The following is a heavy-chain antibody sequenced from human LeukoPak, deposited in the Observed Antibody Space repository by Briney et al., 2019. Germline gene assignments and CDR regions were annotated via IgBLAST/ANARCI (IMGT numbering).Heavy chain of an antibody. CDR3: AKSQYSSGWYQSDY. J-gene: IGHJ4*02. Sequence: GGSLRLSCAASGFTFSSYALSWVRQAPGKGLEWVSHISGSAGSTYYADSVKGRFTISTDNSKNTLYLQMNSLRAEDTAVYYCAKSQYSSGWYQSDYWGQGTLVTVSS. CDR1: GFTFSSYA. CDR2: ISGSAGST. V-gene: IGHV3-23*01. D-gene: IGHD6-19*01.